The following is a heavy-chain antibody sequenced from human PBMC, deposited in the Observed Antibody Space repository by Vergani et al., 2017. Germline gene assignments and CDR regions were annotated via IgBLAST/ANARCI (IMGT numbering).Heavy chain of an antibody. Sequence: QVQLVQSGAEVKKPGSSVKVSCKASGGTFSSYAISWVRQAPGQGLEWMGRIIPILGIANYAQKFQGRVTITADKSTSTAYMELSSLRSEDTAVYYCAGDFSPAPGIAKSNWFDPWGQGTLVTVSS. V-gene: IGHV1-69*04. D-gene: IGHD6-13*01. CDR1: GGTFSSYA. CDR3: AGDFSPAPGIAKSNWFDP. CDR2: IIPILGIA. J-gene: IGHJ5*02.